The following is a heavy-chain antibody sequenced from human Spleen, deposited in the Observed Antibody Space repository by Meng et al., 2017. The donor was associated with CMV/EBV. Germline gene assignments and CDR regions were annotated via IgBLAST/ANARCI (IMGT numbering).Heavy chain of an antibody. Sequence: ASVKVSCKASGYTFIAYMMHWVRQAPGQGPEWMGYNNPKSGDTEYAQKFQGRVTMTRDTSSSTVYMEVRRLRSDDMAVYYCATWGARGVHGLDVWGQGTTVTVSS. CDR3: ATWGARGVHGLDV. CDR2: NNPKSGDT. V-gene: IGHV1-2*02. CDR1: GYTFIAYM. D-gene: IGHD3-16*01. J-gene: IGHJ6*02.